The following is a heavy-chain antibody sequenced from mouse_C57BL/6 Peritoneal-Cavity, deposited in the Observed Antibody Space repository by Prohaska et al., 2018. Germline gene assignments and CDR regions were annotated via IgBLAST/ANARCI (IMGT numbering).Heavy chain of an antibody. Sequence: EVQLQQSGAELVRPGASVKLSCTASGFNIKDYYMHWVKQRPEQGLEWIGRIDPEDGETEYAPKFQGKATMTADTSSNTAVLQLSSLTSEDTAVYYCTPYYGSSYVAPFAYWGQGTLVTVSA. D-gene: IGHD1-1*01. J-gene: IGHJ3*01. CDR1: GFNIKDYY. V-gene: IGHV14-1*01. CDR2: IDPEDGET. CDR3: TPYYGSSYVAPFAY.